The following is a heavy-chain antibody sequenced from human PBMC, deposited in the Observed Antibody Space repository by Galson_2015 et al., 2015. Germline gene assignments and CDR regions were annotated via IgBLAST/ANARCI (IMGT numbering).Heavy chain of an antibody. V-gene: IGHV3-23*01. J-gene: IGHJ4*02. CDR3: AQTYGSGRFDY. D-gene: IGHD3-10*01. CDR2: ISGSGDNT. Sequence: SLRLSCAASRFTFSGYAMTWVRQAPGKGLEWVSTISGSGDNTYYADSVKGRFTISRDNSKTTLFLRMNSLRAEDTAVYYCAQTYGSGRFDYWGQGTLVTVSS. CDR1: RFTFSGYA.